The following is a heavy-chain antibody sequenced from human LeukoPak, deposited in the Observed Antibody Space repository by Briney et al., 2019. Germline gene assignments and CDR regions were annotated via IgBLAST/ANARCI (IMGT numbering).Heavy chain of an antibody. CDR3: AKGHSSRGPDYFDY. V-gene: IGHV3-48*03. J-gene: IGHJ4*02. CDR2: ISSSGSII. D-gene: IGHD2-21*01. CDR1: GFTFSSYE. Sequence: PGGSLRLSCAASGFTFSSYEMNWVRQAPGKGLEWVSYISSSGSIIYYADSVKGRFTISRDNAKNSLYLQMNSLRAEDMALYYCAKGHSSRGPDYFDYWGQGTLVTVSS.